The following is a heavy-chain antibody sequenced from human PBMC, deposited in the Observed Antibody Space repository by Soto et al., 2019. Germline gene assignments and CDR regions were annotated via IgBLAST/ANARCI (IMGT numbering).Heavy chain of an antibody. CDR3: SRGWLYPYYYYGMDV. CDR2: IIPIFGTA. CDR1: GGTFSIYA. J-gene: IGHJ6*02. V-gene: IGHV1-69*01. D-gene: IGHD2-2*02. Sequence: QVQLVQSGAEVKKPGSSVKVSCKASGGTFSIYAISWVRQAPGQGLEWMGGIIPIFGTANYAQKLQGRVTITADESTSTVYMEVSSLRSEDTAVYYCSRGWLYPYYYYGMDVWGQGTTVTVSS.